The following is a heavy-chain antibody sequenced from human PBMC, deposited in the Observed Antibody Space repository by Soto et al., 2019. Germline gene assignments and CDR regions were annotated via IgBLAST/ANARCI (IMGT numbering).Heavy chain of an antibody. CDR2: ISGSGGST. D-gene: IGHD3-10*02. J-gene: IGHJ5*02. CDR3: ATVRGDLPGRRMQPKNNWFDP. V-gene: IGHV3-23*01. CDR1: GFTFSSYA. Sequence: PGGSLRLSCAASGFTFSSYAMSWVRQAPGKGLEWVSAISGSGGSTYYADSVKGRFTISRDNSKNTLYLQMNSLRAEDTAVYYCATVRGDLPGRRMQPKNNWFDPWGQGTLVTVSS.